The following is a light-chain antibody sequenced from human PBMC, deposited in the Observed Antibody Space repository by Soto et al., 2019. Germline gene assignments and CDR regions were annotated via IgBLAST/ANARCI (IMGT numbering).Light chain of an antibody. CDR3: SSYAASNNFGV. J-gene: IGLJ3*02. CDR2: EVS. V-gene: IGLV2-8*01. CDR1: SSDVGGYNY. Sequence: QSALTQPPSASGSPGQSVTISCTGNSSDVGGYNYVSWYQQHPGKAPKLMIYEVSKRPSGVPDRFSGSKSGNTASLTVSGLQAEDEADYYCSSYAASNNFGVFGGGTKLTVL.